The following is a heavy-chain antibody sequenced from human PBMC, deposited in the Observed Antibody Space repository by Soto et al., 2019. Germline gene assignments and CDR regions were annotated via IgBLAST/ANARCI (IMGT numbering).Heavy chain of an antibody. CDR3: ARVVETGWFDP. CDR2: ISAYNGNT. J-gene: IGHJ5*02. Sequence: AAVKVSCNASGYTFTSYGISWGRQAPGQGLEWMGWISAYNGNTNYAQKLQGRVTMTTDTSTSTAYMELRSLRSDDTAVYYCARVVETGWFDPWGQGTLVTVSS. V-gene: IGHV1-18*04. CDR1: GYTFTSYG. D-gene: IGHD7-27*01.